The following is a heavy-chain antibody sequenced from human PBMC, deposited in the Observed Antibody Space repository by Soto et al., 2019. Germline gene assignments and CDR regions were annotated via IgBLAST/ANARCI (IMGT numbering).Heavy chain of an antibody. V-gene: IGHV3-23*01. CDR2: ISGSGGST. Sequence: EVQLLESGGGLVQPGGSLRLSCAASGFTFSSYAMSWVRQAPGKGLEWVSAISGSGGSTYYADSVKGRFTISRDNSKNTLYLQMNSLRAEDTALYYCAKDAIKDCSGGSCYSSDYWGQGTLVTVSS. CDR3: AKDAIKDCSGGSCYSSDY. CDR1: GFTFSSYA. J-gene: IGHJ4*02. D-gene: IGHD2-15*01.